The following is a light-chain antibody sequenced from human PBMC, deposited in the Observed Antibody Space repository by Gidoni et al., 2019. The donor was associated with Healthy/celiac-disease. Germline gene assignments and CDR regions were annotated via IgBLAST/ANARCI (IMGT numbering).Light chain of an antibody. J-gene: IGLJ7*01. Sequence: SYELTQPPSVSVSPGQTARITCSGDALPKQYAYWSQQKPGQAPVLMIYKDSERPSGIPERFSGSSSGTTVTLTISGVQAEDEADYYCQSADSSGTYRAVFGGGTQLTVL. V-gene: IGLV3-25*03. CDR1: ALPKQY. CDR3: QSADSSGTYRAV. CDR2: KDS.